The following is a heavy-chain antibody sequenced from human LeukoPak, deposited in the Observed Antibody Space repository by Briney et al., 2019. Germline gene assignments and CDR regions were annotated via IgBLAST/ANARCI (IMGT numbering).Heavy chain of an antibody. D-gene: IGHD3-3*01. Sequence: SETLSLTCAVSGGSISSGGYSWSWIRQPPGKGLEWIGYIYHSGSTYYNPSLKSRVTISVDRSKNQFSLKLSSVTAADTAVYYCARGFRAFTIFGVVKPTNNWFDPWGQGTLVTVSS. V-gene: IGHV4-30-2*01. CDR1: GGSISSGGYS. J-gene: IGHJ5*02. CDR3: ARGFRAFTIFGVVKPTNNWFDP. CDR2: IYHSGST.